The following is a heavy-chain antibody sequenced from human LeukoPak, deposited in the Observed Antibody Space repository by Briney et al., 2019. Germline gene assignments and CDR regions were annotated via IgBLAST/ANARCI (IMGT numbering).Heavy chain of an antibody. V-gene: IGHV3-30*18. CDR2: ISYDGSVK. J-gene: IGHJ3*01. D-gene: IGHD3-10*01. Sequence: GGSLRLSCAASGITLSDYGMQWVRPAPGKGLEWVALISYDGSVKYYGDSVKGRFTISRDNSKNTLYLQMNSLRVEDTAMYYCAKDLTYTYASGSSPTTLSWGQGTMVIVSS. CDR3: AKDLTYTYASGSSPTTLS. CDR1: GITLSDYG.